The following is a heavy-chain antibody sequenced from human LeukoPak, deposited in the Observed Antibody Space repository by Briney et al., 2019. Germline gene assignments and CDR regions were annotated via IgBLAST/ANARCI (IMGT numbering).Heavy chain of an antibody. CDR2: LKQDGSEK. V-gene: IGHV3-7*04. CDR3: ARVEYYFDY. J-gene: IGHJ4*02. Sequence: GGSLRLSCAASGFTFSTYWMSWVRQAPGKGLEWVAILKQDGSEKYYVDPVKGRFTISRDNAKNSLYLQMNSLRVEDTAVYYCARVEYYFDYWGQGSLVTVSS. CDR1: GFTFSTYW. D-gene: IGHD5-24*01.